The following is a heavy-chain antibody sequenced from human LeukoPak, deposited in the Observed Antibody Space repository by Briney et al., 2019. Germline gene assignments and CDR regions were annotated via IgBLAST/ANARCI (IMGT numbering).Heavy chain of an antibody. V-gene: IGHV3-21*01. J-gene: IGHJ5*02. CDR2: ISSSSYI. Sequence: PGGSLRLSCAASGFTFSSYSMNWVRQAPGNGLEWVSSISSSSYIYYADSVKGRFTISRDNAKNSLYLQMNSLRAEDTAVYYCARVVVPAARWFDPWGQGTLVTVSS. CDR3: ARVVVPAARWFDP. D-gene: IGHD2-2*01. CDR1: GFTFSSYS.